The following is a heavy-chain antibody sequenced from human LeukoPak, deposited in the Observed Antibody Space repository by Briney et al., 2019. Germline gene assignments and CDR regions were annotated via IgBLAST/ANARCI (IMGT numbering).Heavy chain of an antibody. V-gene: IGHV3-30*18. J-gene: IGHJ5*02. Sequence: QSGGSLRLSCAASGFTFSSYGMHWVRQAPGKGLEWVAVISYDGSNKYYADSVKGRFTISRDNSKNTLYLQMNSLRAEDTAVYYCAKDGLLYGDYGGSWFDPWGQGTLVTVSS. D-gene: IGHD4-17*01. CDR2: ISYDGSNK. CDR3: AKDGLLYGDYGGSWFDP. CDR1: GFTFSSYG.